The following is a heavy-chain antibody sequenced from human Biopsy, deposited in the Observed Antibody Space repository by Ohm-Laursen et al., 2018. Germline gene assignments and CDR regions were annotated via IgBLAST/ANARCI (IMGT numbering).Heavy chain of an antibody. Sequence: SVKVSCKASGYPFTFYEINWVRQATGQGLEWLGWMNPDSGNTSSAQKFHDRVTMTMNTSINTAYLELSSLRSEDTAVYYCARFDSGFDKWGQGTLVTVSS. CDR2: MNPDSGNT. V-gene: IGHV1-8*01. D-gene: IGHD1-26*01. CDR1: GYPFTFYE. CDR3: ARFDSGFDK. J-gene: IGHJ4*02.